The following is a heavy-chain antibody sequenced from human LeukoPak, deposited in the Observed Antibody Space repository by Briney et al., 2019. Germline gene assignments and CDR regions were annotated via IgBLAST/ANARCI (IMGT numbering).Heavy chain of an antibody. CDR2: IYTSGST. CDR3: ASSHIPYYDYVWGSYRLDY. Sequence: SETLSLTCTVSGGSISSYYWSWLRQPAGKGLEWIGRIYTSGSTNYNPSLKSRVTMSVDTSKNLFSLKLSSVTAADTAVYYCASSHIPYYDYVWGSYRLDYWGQGTLVTVSS. J-gene: IGHJ4*02. V-gene: IGHV4-4*07. D-gene: IGHD3-16*02. CDR1: GGSISSYY.